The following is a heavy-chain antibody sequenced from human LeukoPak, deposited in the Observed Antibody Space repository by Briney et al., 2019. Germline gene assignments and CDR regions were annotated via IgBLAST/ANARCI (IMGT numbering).Heavy chain of an antibody. CDR2: ISYDGSNK. V-gene: IGHV3-30*18. CDR3: AKGPGYMDV. CDR1: GFTFSSYG. J-gene: IGHJ6*03. Sequence: PGGSLRLSCAASGFTFSSYGIHWVRRAPGKGLEWVAVISYDGSNKYYADSVKGRFTISRDNSKNTLYLQMNSLRAEDTAVYYCAKGPGYMDVWGKGTTVTVSS.